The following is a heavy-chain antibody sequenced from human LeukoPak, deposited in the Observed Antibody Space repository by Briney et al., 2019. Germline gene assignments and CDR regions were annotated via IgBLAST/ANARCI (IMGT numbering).Heavy chain of an antibody. CDR2: IHYSGST. J-gene: IGHJ4*02. CDR3: ARLTYGSGTYYPDY. D-gene: IGHD3-10*01. Sequence: ASETLSLTCSVSGGSVCSSYYYWGWIRQPPGKGLEWIGRIHYSGSTYYNPSLKSRVTTSVDTSKNQFSLKLNSVTAADTAVYYCARLTYGSGTYYPDYWGQGTLVTVSS. V-gene: IGHV4-39*01. CDR1: GGSVCSSYYY.